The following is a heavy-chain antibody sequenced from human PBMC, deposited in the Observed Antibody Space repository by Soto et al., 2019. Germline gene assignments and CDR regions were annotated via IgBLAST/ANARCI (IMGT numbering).Heavy chain of an antibody. CDR1: GFTFSSHW. CDR3: ARASS. CDR2: IKGDASVI. J-gene: IGHJ4*02. Sequence: QPGGSLRLSCAASGFTFSSHWMSWVRQAPGKGLEWVANIKGDASVIDYVDSVKGRFTMSRDNAKNSLYLQMNSLRAEDAAIYYCARASSWGQGTLVTVSS. D-gene: IGHD6-6*01. V-gene: IGHV3-7*04.